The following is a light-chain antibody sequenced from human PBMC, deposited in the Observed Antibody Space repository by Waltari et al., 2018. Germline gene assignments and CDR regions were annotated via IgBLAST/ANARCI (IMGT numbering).Light chain of an antibody. CDR1: SNDVGGYNS. CDR3: SSQSSNDVVL. CDR2: DVS. V-gene: IGLV2-14*01. J-gene: IGLJ2*01. Sequence: QSALTQPASVSGSPGQSVTIFCAGTSNDVGGYNSVSWYQEHPGQAPRVIIYDVSERPSGVSDRVSGSKSGNTASLTISGLQAEDEADYYCSSQSSNDVVLFGGGTKLTVL.